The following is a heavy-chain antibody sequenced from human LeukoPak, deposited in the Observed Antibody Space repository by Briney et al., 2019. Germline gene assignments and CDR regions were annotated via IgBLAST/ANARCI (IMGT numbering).Heavy chain of an antibody. D-gene: IGHD3-22*01. V-gene: IGHV3-74*01. CDR2: INSDGINT. CDR3: ARDLGQYYDTSDNWFDP. J-gene: IGHJ5*02. CDR1: GFTFSNYW. Sequence: GSLRLSCAASGFTFSNYWMHWVRQAPGKGLVWVSRINSDGINTSYADSVKGRFTISRDNAKNTLNLQMNSLRAEDTAMYYCARDLGQYYDTSDNWFDPWGQGTLVTVSS.